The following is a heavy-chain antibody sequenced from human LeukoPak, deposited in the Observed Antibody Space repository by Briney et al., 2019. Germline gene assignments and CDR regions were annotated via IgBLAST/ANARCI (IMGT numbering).Heavy chain of an antibody. CDR3: ANLPL. Sequence: PGRSLRLSCAASGFTFSNYGMHWVRQAPGKGLEWVALISYDGSNKYYADSVKGRFTISRDSSKNTLYLQMNSLRPEDAAVYYCANLPLWGQGTLVTVSS. J-gene: IGHJ4*02. CDR1: GFTFSNYG. V-gene: IGHV3-30*18. CDR2: ISYDGSNK.